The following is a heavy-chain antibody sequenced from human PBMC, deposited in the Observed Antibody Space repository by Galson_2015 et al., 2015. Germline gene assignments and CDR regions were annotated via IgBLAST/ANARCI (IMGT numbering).Heavy chain of an antibody. CDR1: GFTFSSYA. J-gene: IGHJ4*02. Sequence: SLRLSCAASGFTFSSYAMSRVRQAPGKGLEWVSAISGSGGSTYYADSVKGRFTISRDNSKNTLYLQMNSLRAEDTAVYYCAKDFFFGVTMVRGNFDYWGQGTLVTVSS. CDR2: ISGSGGST. CDR3: AKDFFFGVTMVRGNFDY. D-gene: IGHD3-10*01. V-gene: IGHV3-23*01.